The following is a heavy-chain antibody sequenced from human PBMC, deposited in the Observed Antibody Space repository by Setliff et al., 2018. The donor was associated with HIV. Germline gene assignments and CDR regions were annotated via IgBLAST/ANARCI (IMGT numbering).Heavy chain of an antibody. CDR2: INPSGGST. J-gene: IGHJ6*02. CDR1: GYTFTSYY. D-gene: IGHD3-10*01. CDR3: ARDLYYYGSGSPNYYYYCGMDV. V-gene: IGHV1-46*01. Sequence: ASVKVSCKASGYTFTSYYMYWVRQAPGQGLEWMGIINPSGGSTSYAQKFQGRVTMTRDTSTSTVYMELSSLRSEDTAVYYCARDLYYYGSGSPNYYYYCGMDVWGQGTTVTVSS.